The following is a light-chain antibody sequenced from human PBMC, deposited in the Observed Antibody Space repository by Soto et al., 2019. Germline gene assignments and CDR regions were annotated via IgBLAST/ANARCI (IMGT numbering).Light chain of an antibody. CDR1: QSVSKW. J-gene: IGKJ1*01. Sequence: DIQITHSPSSLSASVVYRVTITCRASQSVSKWLAWYQQKPGQAPKLLIYDASSLESGVPSRFSGSGSGTEFTLIISSLQPDDFATYYCQQYKTYWTFGQGTKVDIK. CDR2: DAS. CDR3: QQYKTYWT. V-gene: IGKV1-5*01.